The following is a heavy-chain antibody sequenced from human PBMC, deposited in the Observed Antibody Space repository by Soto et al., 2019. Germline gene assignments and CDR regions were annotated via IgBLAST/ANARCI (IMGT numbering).Heavy chain of an antibody. D-gene: IGHD3-3*01. V-gene: IGHV4-34*01. CDR1: GGSFSGYY. Sequence: PXETLSLTCAVYGGSFSGYYWDWIRQPPGKGLEWIGEIDHSGYTNYNPSLKSRVTISVDTSKNQFSLRLTSVTAADTAVYYCARVREWFDTWGQGTLVTVSS. CDR2: IDHSGYT. CDR3: ARVREWFDT. J-gene: IGHJ5*02.